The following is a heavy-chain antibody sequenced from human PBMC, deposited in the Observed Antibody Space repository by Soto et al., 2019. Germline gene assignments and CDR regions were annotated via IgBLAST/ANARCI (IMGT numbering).Heavy chain of an antibody. CDR1: GYTFTSYG. J-gene: IGHJ6*02. V-gene: IGHV1-69*13. CDR2: IIPIFGTA. D-gene: IGHD3-22*01. CDR3: ARMYYYDSSGYLSPPYGMDV. Sequence: SVKVSCKASGYTFTSYGISWVRQAPGQGLEWMGGIIPIFGTANYAQKFQGRVTITADESTSTAYMELSSLRSEDTAVYYCARMYYYDSSGYLSPPYGMDVWGQGTTVTVSS.